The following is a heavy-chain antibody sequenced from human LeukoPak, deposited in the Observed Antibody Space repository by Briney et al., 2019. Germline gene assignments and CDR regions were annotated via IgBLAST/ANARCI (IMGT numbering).Heavy chain of an antibody. D-gene: IGHD3-22*01. CDR1: GGSISSGSYY. Sequence: PSQTLSLTCTVSGGSISSGSYYWSWIRQPAGKGLEWIGRIYTSGSTNYNPSLKSRVTISVDTSKNQFSLKLSSVTAADTAVYYCARVSDDSSGYYYFRFDPWGQGTPVTVSS. CDR2: IYTSGST. CDR3: ARVSDDSSGYYYFRFDP. J-gene: IGHJ5*02. V-gene: IGHV4-61*02.